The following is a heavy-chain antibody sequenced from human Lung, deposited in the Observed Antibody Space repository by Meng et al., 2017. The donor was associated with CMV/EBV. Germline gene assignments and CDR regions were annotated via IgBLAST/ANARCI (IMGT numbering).Heavy chain of an antibody. CDR3: ARSGTTAGNWFDP. V-gene: IGHV1-8*01. CDR2: MIPNSGNT. J-gene: IGHJ5*01. Sequence: ASVXVSXKASGYTFTSYDINWVRQATGQGLEWMGWMIPNSGNTDYAQKFQGRVTMTRNNSISTAYMELSSLRSEDTAVYYCARSGTTAGNWFDPSGQRALVTVSS. CDR1: GYTFTSYD. D-gene: IGHD1-7*01.